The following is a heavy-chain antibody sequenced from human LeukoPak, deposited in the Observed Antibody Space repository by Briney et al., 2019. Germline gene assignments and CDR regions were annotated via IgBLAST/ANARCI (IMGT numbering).Heavy chain of an antibody. J-gene: IGHJ4*02. D-gene: IGHD2-15*01. CDR3: AKVGRHGDSSYERGYFDF. CDR1: GFTFSNFD. CDR2: IQYSGSKK. Sequence: PGRSLRLSCTASGFTFSNFDMHWVRQAPRKGLEWVAFIQYSGSKKYYVDSVEGRFTISRDNSKNSLYVKMNSVRTEDRAVYSCAKVGRHGDSSYERGYFDFWGQGTLVTVSS. V-gene: IGHV3-30*02.